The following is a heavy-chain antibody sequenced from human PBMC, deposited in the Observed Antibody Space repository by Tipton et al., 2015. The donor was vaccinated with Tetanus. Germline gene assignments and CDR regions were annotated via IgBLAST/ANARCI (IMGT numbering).Heavy chain of an antibody. Sequence: LRLSCVASGFTFRSYGVSWVRQVPGKGLEWIGHIFYSGNTDYNPSLKSRVTISVDRSKNQFSLRLSSVTAADTSLYYCARQTLSLERLFKPPDVLDLWGQGTMVTVSS. D-gene: IGHD1-1*01. V-gene: IGHV4-59*08. CDR1: GFTFRSYG. J-gene: IGHJ3*01. CDR3: ARQTLSLERLFKPPDVLDL. CDR2: IFYSGNT.